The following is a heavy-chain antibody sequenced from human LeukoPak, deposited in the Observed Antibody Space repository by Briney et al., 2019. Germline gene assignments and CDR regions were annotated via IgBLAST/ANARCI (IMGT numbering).Heavy chain of an antibody. D-gene: IGHD7-27*01. CDR2: IYSGGST. CDR3: ARTPKTGSFDY. CDR1: GXTFSSYG. J-gene: IGHJ4*02. Sequence: PGGSLRLSCAASGXTFSSYGVHWVRQAPGKGLEWVSVIYSGGSTYYADSVKGRFTISRDNSRNTLYLQMDSLRVDDTAVYFCARTPKTGSFDYWGQGILVTVSS. V-gene: IGHV3-NL1*01.